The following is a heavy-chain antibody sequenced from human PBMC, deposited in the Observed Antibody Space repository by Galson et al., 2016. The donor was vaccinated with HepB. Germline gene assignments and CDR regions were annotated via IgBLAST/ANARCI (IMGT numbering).Heavy chain of an antibody. V-gene: IGHV3-7*01. J-gene: IGHJ3*02. CDR1: GFTFSSYW. CDR2: INQDGIEK. Sequence: SLRLSCATSGFTFSSYWMTWVRQAPGKGLEWVANINQDGIEKYYVGSVEGRFTISRDNAKKSLYLQMDSLRAEDTAVYYCARVSGGRWGYSNGRFGEQLEASDIWGQGTMVSVSS. D-gene: IGHD5-18*01. CDR3: ARVSGGRWGYSNGRFGEQLEASDI.